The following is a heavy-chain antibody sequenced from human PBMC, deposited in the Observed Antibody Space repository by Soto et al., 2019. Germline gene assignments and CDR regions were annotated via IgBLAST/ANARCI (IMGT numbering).Heavy chain of an antibody. CDR1: GGSISSGDYY. Sequence: SETLSLTCTVSGGSISSGDYYWSWIRQPPGKGLEWIGYIYYSGSTYYNPSLKSRVTISVDTSKNQFSLKLSSVTAADTAVYYCARAADKAMEGGYYFDYWGQGTLVTVSS. V-gene: IGHV4-30-4*01. CDR2: IYYSGST. D-gene: IGHD5-18*01. J-gene: IGHJ4*02. CDR3: ARAADKAMEGGYYFDY.